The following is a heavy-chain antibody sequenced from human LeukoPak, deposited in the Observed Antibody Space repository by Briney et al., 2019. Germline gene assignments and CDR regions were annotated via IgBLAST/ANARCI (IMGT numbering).Heavy chain of an antibody. CDR3: ARGPYKYDGSGAFDI. V-gene: IGHV4-34*01. Sequence: SETLSLTCAVSGGSFSANYWSWIRQSPGEGPEWIGEINHTGRTNYNPSLKSRVTISVDTSKNQFSLKLTSVTAADTAVYYCARGPYKYDGSGAFDIWGQGTMVTVSS. J-gene: IGHJ3*02. CDR2: INHTGRT. D-gene: IGHD3-22*01. CDR1: GGSFSANY.